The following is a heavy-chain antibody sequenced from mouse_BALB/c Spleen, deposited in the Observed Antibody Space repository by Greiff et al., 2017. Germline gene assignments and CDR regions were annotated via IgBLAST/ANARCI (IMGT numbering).Heavy chain of an antibody. Sequence: VQLQQPGAELVMPGASVKMSCKASGYTFTDYWMHWVKQRPGQGLEWIGAIDTSDSYTSYNQKFKGKATLTVDESSSTAYMQLSSLTSEDSAVYYCACGNYVSYYAMDYWGQGTSVTVSS. J-gene: IGHJ4*01. CDR1: GYTFTDYW. V-gene: IGHV1-69*01. CDR2: IDTSDSYT. CDR3: ACGNYVSYYAMDY. D-gene: IGHD2-1*01.